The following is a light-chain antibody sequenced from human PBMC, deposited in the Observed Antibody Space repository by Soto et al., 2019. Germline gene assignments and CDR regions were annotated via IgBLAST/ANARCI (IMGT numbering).Light chain of an antibody. CDR1: QNVRTN. CDR3: QQYNDWPLS. V-gene: IGKV3-15*01. CDR2: DAS. J-gene: IGKJ4*01. Sequence: EIVMTQSPATLSVSPGDRATLSCRASQNVRTNLAWYHQKPGQAPRLLISDASTRATGITARFSGSGSGTEFTLTITRLQSEDFAVYYCQQYNDWPLSFGGGTKVEIK.